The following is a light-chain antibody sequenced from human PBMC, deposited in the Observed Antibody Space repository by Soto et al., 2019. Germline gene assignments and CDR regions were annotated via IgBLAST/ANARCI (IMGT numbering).Light chain of an antibody. CDR3: SSYSDSDTKV. V-gene: IGLV2-14*03. CDR2: EVN. Sequence: QSALTQPASVSGSPGQSITISCTGTSSDIGGYIYVSWYQQYPGKAPKLIIYEVNNRPSGVSGRFSGSKSDTTAYLTISGLQAEDEADYYCSSYSDSDTKVSGTGTKLTVL. CDR1: SSDIGGYIY. J-gene: IGLJ1*01.